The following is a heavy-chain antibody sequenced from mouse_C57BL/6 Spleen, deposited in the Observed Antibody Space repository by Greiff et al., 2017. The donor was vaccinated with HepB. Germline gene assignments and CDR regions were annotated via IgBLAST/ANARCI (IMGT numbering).Heavy chain of an antibody. V-gene: IGHV1-5*01. D-gene: IGHD2-2*01. Sequence: DVQLQESGTVLARPGASVKMSCKTSGYTFTSYWMHWVKQRPGQGLEWIGAIYPGNSDTSYNQKFKGKAKLTAVTSASTAYMELSSLTNEDSAVYYCTRAGYVYFGCWGQGTTLTVSS. CDR2: IYPGNSDT. CDR3: TRAGYVYFGC. CDR1: GYTFTSYW. J-gene: IGHJ2*01.